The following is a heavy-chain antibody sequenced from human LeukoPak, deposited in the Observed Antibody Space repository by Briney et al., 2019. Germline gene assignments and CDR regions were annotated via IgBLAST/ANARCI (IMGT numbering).Heavy chain of an antibody. Sequence: GASVKVSCKASGYTFTSYDINWVRQATGQGLEWMGWMNPNSGNTGYAQKFQGRVTMTRNTSISTAYMELSSLRSEDTAVYYCARGRGQWLARGTNWYFDLWGRGTPVTVSS. CDR3: ARGRGQWLARGTNWYFDL. CDR1: GYTFTSYD. V-gene: IGHV1-8*01. CDR2: MNPNSGNT. J-gene: IGHJ2*01. D-gene: IGHD6-19*01.